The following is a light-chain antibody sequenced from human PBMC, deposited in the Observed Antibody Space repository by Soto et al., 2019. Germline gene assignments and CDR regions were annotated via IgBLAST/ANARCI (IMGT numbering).Light chain of an antibody. J-gene: IGKJ4*01. CDR2: GAS. Sequence: EIVLTQSPGTLSLSPGERATLSCRASQSVSNNYLAWYQQKPGQAPRLLIYGASNRATGIPDRFSGSGSVTDFTLTISRLEPEDFAVYYCQQYGSSPLTFGGGTKVDIK. CDR1: QSVSNNY. V-gene: IGKV3-20*01. CDR3: QQYGSSPLT.